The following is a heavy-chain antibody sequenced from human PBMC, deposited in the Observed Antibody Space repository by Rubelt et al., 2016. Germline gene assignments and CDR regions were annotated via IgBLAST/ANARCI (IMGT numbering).Heavy chain of an antibody. Sequence: QVQLQESGPGLVKPSETLSLSCTVSGGSISSYYWSWVRQPPGKGLEWIGYVYYTGSTFYNPSLQSRLSMSLDTSKNQFSLRLSAVTAADTAVYYCAVGRDWFDPWGQGTRVTVSS. CDR3: AVGRDWFDP. V-gene: IGHV4-59*03. CDR2: VYYTGST. D-gene: IGHD3-10*01. CDR1: GGSISSYY. J-gene: IGHJ5*02.